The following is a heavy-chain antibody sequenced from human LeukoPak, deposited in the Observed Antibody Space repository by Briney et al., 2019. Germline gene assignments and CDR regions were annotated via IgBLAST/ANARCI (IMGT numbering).Heavy chain of an antibody. V-gene: IGHV1-46*01. CDR3: ASHRGDYATGYFDY. J-gene: IGHJ4*02. CDR2: INPSGGST. CDR1: GYTFTSYY. D-gene: IGHD1-1*01. Sequence: ASVNVSCKASGYTFTSYYMHWVRQAPGQGLEWMGVINPSGGSTSYAQKFQGRVTMTRDTSTSTAYMELSSLRSEDTAVYYCASHRGDYATGYFDYWGQGTLVTVSS.